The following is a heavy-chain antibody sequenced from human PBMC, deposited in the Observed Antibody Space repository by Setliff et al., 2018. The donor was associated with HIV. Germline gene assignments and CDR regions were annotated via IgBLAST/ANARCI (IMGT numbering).Heavy chain of an antibody. CDR3: ARVAGGDIVVVVAATPYYYYMDV. CDR2: ISAYNGNT. D-gene: IGHD2-15*01. J-gene: IGHJ6*03. CDR1: GYTLTSYG. Sequence: ASVKVSCKASGYTLTSYGISWVRQAPGQGLEWMGWISAYNGNTNYAQKLQGRVTMTTDTSTSTAYMELRSLRSDDTAVYYCARVAGGDIVVVVAATPYYYYMDVWGKGTTVTVSS. V-gene: IGHV1-18*01.